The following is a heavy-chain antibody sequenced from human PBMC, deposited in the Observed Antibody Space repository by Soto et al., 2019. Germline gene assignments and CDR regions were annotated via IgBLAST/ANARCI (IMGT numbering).Heavy chain of an antibody. Sequence: ASVKVSCKASGYTFTSYDINWVRQATGQGLEWMGWMNPNSGNTGYAQKFQGRVTMTRNTSISTAYMELSSLRSEDTAVYYCARGRSQLMVRLFTPRGPRPYYFLYLGQGTLVTVSS. CDR1: GYTFTSYD. V-gene: IGHV1-8*01. CDR3: ARGRSQLMVRLFTPRGPRPYYFLY. J-gene: IGHJ4*02. D-gene: IGHD3-10*01. CDR2: MNPNSGNT.